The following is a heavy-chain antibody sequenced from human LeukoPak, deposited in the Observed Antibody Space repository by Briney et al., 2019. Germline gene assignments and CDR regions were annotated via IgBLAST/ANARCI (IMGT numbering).Heavy chain of an antibody. V-gene: IGHV1-46*01. Sequence: ASVKVSCKASGYTFTSYYMHWVRQAPGQGLEWMGIINPSGGSTSYAQKFQGRVTMTRDMSTSTVYMELSSLRSEDTAVYYCARDLRATRGAFDIWGQGTMVTVSS. J-gene: IGHJ3*02. CDR3: ARDLRATRGAFDI. CDR2: INPSGGST. D-gene: IGHD5-12*01. CDR1: GYTFTSYY.